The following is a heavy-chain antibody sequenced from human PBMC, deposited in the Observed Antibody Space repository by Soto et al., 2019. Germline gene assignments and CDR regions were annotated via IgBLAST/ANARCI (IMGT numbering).Heavy chain of an antibody. D-gene: IGHD3-10*01. Sequence: QVQLVQSGAEVKKPGSSVKVSCKASGGTFSSYAISWVRQAPGQGLEWMGGITPLSGTANDPQKFQGRVTITADESTSTAYIEVSSLSSDDTAVYFCARGHQYSISSEYYYPGLDVWGQGTTVTVSS. CDR3: ARGHQYSISSEYYYPGLDV. V-gene: IGHV1-69*12. CDR1: GGTFSSYA. J-gene: IGHJ6*02. CDR2: ITPLSGTA.